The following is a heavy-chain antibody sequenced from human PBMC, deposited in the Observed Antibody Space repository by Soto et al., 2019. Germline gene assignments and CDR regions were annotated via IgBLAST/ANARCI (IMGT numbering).Heavy chain of an antibody. CDR2: ISTNSQNT. V-gene: IGHV1-18*01. J-gene: IGHJ3*02. CDR1: GYSFTTNG. Sequence: QVYLMQSGTEVKKPGASVKVSCKASGYSFTTNGISWVRQAPGQGLEWMGWISTNSQNTNYPQKLQGRVTLTTDTSTRTAYMELRSLRFDDTAVYYCVRDVNHAFDIWGQGTRVIVS. CDR3: VRDVNHAFDI.